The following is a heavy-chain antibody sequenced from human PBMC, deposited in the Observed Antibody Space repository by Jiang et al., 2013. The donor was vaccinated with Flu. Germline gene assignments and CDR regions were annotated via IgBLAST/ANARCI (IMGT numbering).Heavy chain of an antibody. J-gene: IGHJ4*02. Sequence: GAEVKKPGASVRVSCKASGYTFTSHSIHWVRQAPGQGLEWMGWINADNSDTYYSPKFQDRITFTRDTSASAAYLEFSSLRSEDTAVYYCARDGEQWLDYYFDYWGQGTLVTVSS. CDR3: ARDGEQWLDYYFDY. D-gene: IGHD6-19*01. CDR1: GYTFTSHS. V-gene: IGHV1-3*01. CDR2: INADNSDT.